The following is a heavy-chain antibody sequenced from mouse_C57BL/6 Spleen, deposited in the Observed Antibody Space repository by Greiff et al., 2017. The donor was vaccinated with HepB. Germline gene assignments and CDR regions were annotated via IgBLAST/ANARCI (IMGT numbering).Heavy chain of an antibody. CDR1: GYTFTSYW. CDR2: IDPSDSYT. Sequence: KQSCKASGYTFTSYWMQWVKQRPGQGLEWIGEIDPSDSYTNYNQKFKGKATLTVDTSSSTAYMQLSSLTSEDSAVYYCARRDYYGSSSYAMDYWGQGTSVTVSS. J-gene: IGHJ4*01. V-gene: IGHV1-50*01. CDR3: ARRDYYGSSSYAMDY. D-gene: IGHD1-1*01.